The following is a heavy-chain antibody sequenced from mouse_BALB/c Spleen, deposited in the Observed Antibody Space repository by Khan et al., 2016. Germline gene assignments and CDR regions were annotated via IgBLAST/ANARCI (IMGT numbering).Heavy chain of an antibody. J-gene: IGHJ1*01. CDR3: ARDLIWYFDV. Sequence: LVESGGGLVKPGGSLKLSCAASGFTFSDYYMYWVRQTPEKRLEWVAPISDGGSYTYYPDSVKGRFTISRDNANLSLQMSILKSEDRAMYYCARDLIWYFDVWGAGTTVTVSS. CDR2: ISDGGSYT. CDR1: GFTFSDYY. V-gene: IGHV5-4*02.